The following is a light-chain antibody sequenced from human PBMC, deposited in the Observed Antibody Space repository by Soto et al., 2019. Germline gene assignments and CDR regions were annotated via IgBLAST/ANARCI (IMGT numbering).Light chain of an antibody. J-gene: IGKJ1*01. Sequence: DIQMTQSPSTLSASVGERVTITCRASQSVNNWLAWYQQKPGKAPKLLIYDVSSLESGVPSRFSGSGSGTDFILTISSLQPDDFATYYCQQYDSYSWTFDQGTKVEMK. V-gene: IGKV1-5*01. CDR2: DVS. CDR3: QQYDSYSWT. CDR1: QSVNNW.